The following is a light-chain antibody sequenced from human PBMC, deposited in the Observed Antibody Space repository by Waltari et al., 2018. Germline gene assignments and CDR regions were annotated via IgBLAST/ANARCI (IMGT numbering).Light chain of an antibody. V-gene: IGLV2-23*02. CDR1: SSNIGSYNL. CDR3: CSYAGSNSWV. J-gene: IGLJ3*02. CDR2: EVY. Sequence: QSALIQPASVSGSPGQSITISCTGTSSNIGSYNLVSWYQQYPGKAPKVMIYEVYKRPSVVSNRFSGSKSGNTASLTISGLQAEDETDYYCCSYAGSNSWVFGGGTKVTVL.